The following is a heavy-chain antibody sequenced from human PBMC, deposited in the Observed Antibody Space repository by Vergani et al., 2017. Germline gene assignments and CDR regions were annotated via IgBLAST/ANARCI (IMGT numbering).Heavy chain of an antibody. CDR2: SYYSGST. CDR1: GGSISSSSHF. CDR3: ARHDSGHYDSSYYGLDV. Sequence: QLQLHKSGPGLVKPSETLSLTCTLSGGSISSSSHFWGWLRQTPGKGLEWIGSSYYSGSTYYNPSLKSRVSISVDTSKNQFSLKLSSGTAADSAVYYCARHDSGHYDSSYYGLDVWGQGTTVTVSS. V-gene: IGHV4-39*01. D-gene: IGHD3-16*01. J-gene: IGHJ6*02.